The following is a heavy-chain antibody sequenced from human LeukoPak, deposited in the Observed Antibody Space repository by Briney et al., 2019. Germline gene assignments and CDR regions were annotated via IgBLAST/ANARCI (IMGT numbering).Heavy chain of an antibody. CDR1: GGSISSGGYY. CDR3: ARVVFSMTLSGNYYEMGLDY. D-gene: IGHD1-26*01. CDR2: IYYSGST. Sequence: PSETLSLTCTVSGGSISSGGYYWSWIRQHPGKGLEWIGYIYYSGSTYYNPSLKSRVTISVDTSKNQFSLKLSSVTAADTAVYYCARVVFSMTLSGNYYEMGLDYWGQGTPVTVSS. V-gene: IGHV4-31*03. J-gene: IGHJ4*02.